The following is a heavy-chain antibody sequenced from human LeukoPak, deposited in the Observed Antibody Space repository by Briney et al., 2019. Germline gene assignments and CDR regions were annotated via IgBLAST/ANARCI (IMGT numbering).Heavy chain of an antibody. CDR3: ARDPNWNYHCFDP. CDR2: INPNSGGT. CDR1: GYTFTGYY. V-gene: IGHV1-2*02. Sequence: ASVKVSCKASGYTFTGYYMHWVRQAPGQGLEWMGWINPNSGGTNYAQKIQGRVTMTSDTSISTAYMERSRLRSDDTAVYYCARDPNWNYHCFDPWGQGTLVTVSS. J-gene: IGHJ5*02. D-gene: IGHD1-7*01.